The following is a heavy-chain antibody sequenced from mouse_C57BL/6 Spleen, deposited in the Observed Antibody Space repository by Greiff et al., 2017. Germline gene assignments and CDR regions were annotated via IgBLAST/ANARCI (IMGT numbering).Heavy chain of an antibody. J-gene: IGHJ4*01. Sequence: QVQLQPSGAELVKPGASVKLSCKASGYTFTEYTIHWVKQRSGQGLEWIGWFYPGSGSIKYNEKFKDKATLTADKSSSTVYMELSRLTSEDSAVYFCARHEARYYYGSSPYYYAMDYWGQGTSVTVSS. V-gene: IGHV1-62-2*01. CDR2: FYPGSGSI. CDR3: ARHEARYYYGSSPYYYAMDY. CDR1: GYTFTEYT. D-gene: IGHD1-1*01.